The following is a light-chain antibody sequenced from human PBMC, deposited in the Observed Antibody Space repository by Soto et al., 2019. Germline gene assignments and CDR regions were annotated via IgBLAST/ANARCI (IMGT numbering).Light chain of an antibody. J-gene: IGLJ1*01. CDR2: DDH. CDR3: QVWDSSSDHYV. V-gene: IGLV3-21*02. Sequence: ELAQPPSVSLAPGQTARISCGVDNIGTKSVHWYQQKPGQAPVLVIYDDHDRPSGIPERFSGSNSGNTATLTITRVEAGDEADYYCQVWDSSSDHYVFAAGTKVTVL. CDR1: NIGTKS.